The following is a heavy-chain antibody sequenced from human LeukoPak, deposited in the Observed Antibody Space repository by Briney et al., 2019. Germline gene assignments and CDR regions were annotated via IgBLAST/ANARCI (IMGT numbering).Heavy chain of an antibody. CDR1: GYTFTSYG. Sequence: ASVKVSCKASGYTFTSYGTSWVRQAPGQGLEWMGWISAYNGNTNYAQKLQGRVTMTTDTSTSTAYMELRSLRSDDTAVYYCARDMRIVVVPAAIGSIGYWGQGTLVTVSS. J-gene: IGHJ4*02. V-gene: IGHV1-18*01. CDR3: ARDMRIVVVPAAIGSIGY. CDR2: ISAYNGNT. D-gene: IGHD2-2*01.